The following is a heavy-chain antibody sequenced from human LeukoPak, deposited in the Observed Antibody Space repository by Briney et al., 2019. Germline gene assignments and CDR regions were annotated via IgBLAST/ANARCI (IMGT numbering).Heavy chain of an antibody. V-gene: IGHV4-38-2*02. CDR1: GYSISSGYY. J-gene: IGHJ4*02. D-gene: IGHD3-22*01. CDR2: IYHDATT. CDR3: ARSIPDSSGWIDY. Sequence: SETLSLTCNVSGYSISSGYYWGWIRLPPGKGLEWIGTIYHDATTYYNPSLKSRVTISVDTSKNQFSLKLSSVTVADTAVYYCARSIPDSSGWIDYWGQGALVTVSS.